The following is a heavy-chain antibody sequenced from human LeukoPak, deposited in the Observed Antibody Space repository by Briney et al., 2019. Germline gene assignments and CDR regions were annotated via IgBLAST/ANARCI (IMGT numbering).Heavy chain of an antibody. CDR3: ARGGAAGAVDY. CDR1: GGSISSGDYY. V-gene: IGHV4-30-4*01. J-gene: IGHJ4*02. CDR2: IYYSGST. Sequence: PSETLSLTCTVSGGSISSGDYYWSWIRQPPGKGLEWIGYIYYSGSTYYNPSLKSRVTISVDTSKNQFSLKLSSVTAADTAVYYCARGGAAGAVDYWGQGTLVTVSS. D-gene: IGHD7-27*01.